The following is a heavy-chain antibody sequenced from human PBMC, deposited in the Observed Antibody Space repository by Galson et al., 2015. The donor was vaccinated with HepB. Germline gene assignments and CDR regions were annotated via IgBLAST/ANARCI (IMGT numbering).Heavy chain of an antibody. Sequence: SVKVSCKASGGTFSSYAISWVRQAPGQGLEWMGGIIPIFGTANYAQKFQGRVTITADESTSTAYMELSSLRSEDTAVYYCASCPKALVGATYNWFDPWGQGTLVTVSS. CDR2: IIPIFGTA. CDR1: GGTFSSYA. D-gene: IGHD1-26*01. J-gene: IGHJ5*02. CDR3: ASCPKALVGATYNWFDP. V-gene: IGHV1-69*13.